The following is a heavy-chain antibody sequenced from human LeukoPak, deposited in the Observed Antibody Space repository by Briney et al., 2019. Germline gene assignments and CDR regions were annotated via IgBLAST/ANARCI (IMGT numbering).Heavy chain of an antibody. V-gene: IGHV3-15*01. D-gene: IGHD3-22*01. CDR1: GFTFSNAW. Sequence: GGSLRLSCAASGFTFSNAWMNWVRQAPGKGLEWVGHIKSNTDGVTADYASPVKGRFTISRDDSKNTLYLQMNSLKTEDTAVYYCTTRRTYYDSSGYSYLYYYYYYMDVWGKGTTVTVSS. J-gene: IGHJ6*03. CDR3: TTRRTYYDSSGYSYLYYYYYYMDV. CDR2: IKSNTDGVTA.